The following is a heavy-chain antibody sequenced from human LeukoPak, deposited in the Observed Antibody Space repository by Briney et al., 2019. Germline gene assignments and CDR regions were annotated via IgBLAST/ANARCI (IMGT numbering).Heavy chain of an antibody. CDR2: INPNSGGT. D-gene: IGHD6-13*01. Sequence: ASVKVSCKTSGYTFTGYYIHWVRQAPGQGLEWMGWINPNSGGTNYAQKFQGRVTMTRDTSISTAYMELSRLRSDDTAVYYCAREQQLRYYYYGMDVWGQGTTVTVSS. J-gene: IGHJ6*02. CDR3: AREQQLRYYYYGMDV. V-gene: IGHV1-2*02. CDR1: GYTFTGYY.